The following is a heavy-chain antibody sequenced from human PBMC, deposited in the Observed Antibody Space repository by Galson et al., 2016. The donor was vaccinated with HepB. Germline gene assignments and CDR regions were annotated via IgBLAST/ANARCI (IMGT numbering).Heavy chain of an antibody. D-gene: IGHD6-19*01. CDR2: ITPGSTYT. CDR1: GFTFNMYT. V-gene: IGHV3-21*01. CDR3: ARGSGYTSAWYPGGIRY. J-gene: IGHJ4*02. Sequence: SLRLSCAASGFTFNMYTMTWVRQAPGKGLEWVSSITPGSTYTHFADSVKGRFTISRDDAENSPYLHMNSLRAEDTALYYCARGSGYTSAWYPGGIRYWGQGTLVTVSS.